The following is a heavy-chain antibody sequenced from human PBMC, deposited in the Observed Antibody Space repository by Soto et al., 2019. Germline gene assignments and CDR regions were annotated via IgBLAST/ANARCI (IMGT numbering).Heavy chain of an antibody. V-gene: IGHV1-18*01. CDR3: ARGSSYGSFWYFDL. J-gene: IGHJ2*01. CDR1: GFTFPSYG. CDR2: ITASNGNT. D-gene: IGHD3-16*01. Sequence: QVQLVQSGAEVKNPGASVRVSCKASGFTFPSYGITWVRQAPGQGLEWMGWITASNGNTHYAQNLQGRVTMTTDTSTSTAYMELWRLHSDDTAVYYCARGSSYGSFWYFDLWGRGTLVTVSS.